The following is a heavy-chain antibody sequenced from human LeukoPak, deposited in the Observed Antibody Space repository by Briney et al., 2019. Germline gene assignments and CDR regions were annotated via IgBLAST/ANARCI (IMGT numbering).Heavy chain of an antibody. J-gene: IGHJ4*02. CDR1: GFIFSHYG. V-gene: IGHV3-23*01. Sequence: GGSLRLSCAASGFIFSHYGMNWVRQAPGKGLEWVSGITSRSTTYYADSVKGRFTISRDNSKNMVWLQINSPTAEDTATYYCAKDGNWARFEDWGRGTLVTVSS. D-gene: IGHD7-27*01. CDR3: AKDGNWARFED. CDR2: ITSRSTT.